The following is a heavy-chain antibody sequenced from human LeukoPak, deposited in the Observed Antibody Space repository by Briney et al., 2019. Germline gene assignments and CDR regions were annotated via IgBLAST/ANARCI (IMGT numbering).Heavy chain of an antibody. CDR2: ICGSGGRT. CDR1: GVTLSSDA. V-gene: IGHV3-23*01. CDR3: AKDGLGVVPAARPLYYYYGMDV. D-gene: IGHD2-2*01. Sequence: PGGCLRLSCAASGVTLSSDAMSWGRAAPGGGLECVSAICGSGGRTYYADSVKGRFTISRDNSKSTLYMQMNSLRAEDTAVYYCAKDGLGVVPAARPLYYYYGMDVWGQGTTVTVSS. J-gene: IGHJ6*02.